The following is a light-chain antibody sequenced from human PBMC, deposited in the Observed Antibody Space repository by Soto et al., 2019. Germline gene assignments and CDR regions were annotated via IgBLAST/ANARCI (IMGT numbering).Light chain of an antibody. Sequence: DIQMTQSPSTLSGSVGDRFPITCRARQTISSWLAWYQQKPGKAPKRRIYKAATLKSGVPSRFSGSGSGTEFTLTISSLQLDDFATYYGQHYNSYSEAFGQWTKVDI. CDR2: KAA. CDR3: QHYNSYSEA. CDR1: QTISSW. J-gene: IGKJ1*01. V-gene: IGKV1-5*03.